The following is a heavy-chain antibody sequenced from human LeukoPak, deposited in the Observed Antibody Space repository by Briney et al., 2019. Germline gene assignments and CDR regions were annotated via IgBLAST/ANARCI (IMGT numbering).Heavy chain of an antibody. V-gene: IGHV3-21*01. D-gene: IGHD2-2*01. J-gene: IGHJ4*02. CDR1: GFTFSSYS. CDR3: ARAPIHLAMYHYFDY. Sequence: PGGSLRLSCVVSGFTFSSYSVNWVRQSPGKGLEWVSYISSSSSYIHYADSVKGRFTISRDNAKKSLYLQMNSLRAEDTAVYYCARAPIHLAMYHYFDYWGQGTLVTVSS. CDR2: ISSSSSYI.